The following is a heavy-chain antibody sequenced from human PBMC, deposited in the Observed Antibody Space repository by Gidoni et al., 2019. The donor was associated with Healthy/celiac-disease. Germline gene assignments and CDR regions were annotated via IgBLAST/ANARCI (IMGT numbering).Heavy chain of an antibody. CDR3: ARLSSSWFEAY. CDR2: IIPIRGIA. D-gene: IGHD6-13*01. V-gene: IGHV1-69*02. J-gene: IGHJ4*02. Sequence: QVQLVQSGAEVNKTGSSVKASCKASGVTFSSYTISWVRQAPGQGLEWRGRIIPIRGIANYAQKFQGRVTITADKSTSTAYMELSSLRSEDTAVYYCARLSSSWFEAYWGQGTLVTVSS. CDR1: GVTFSSYT.